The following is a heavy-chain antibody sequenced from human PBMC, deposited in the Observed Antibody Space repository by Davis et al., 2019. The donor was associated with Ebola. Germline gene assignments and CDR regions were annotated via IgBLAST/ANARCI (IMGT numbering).Heavy chain of an antibody. CDR1: GFTVSSNY. Sequence: GESLNISCAAFGFTVSSNYMSWVRQAPGQGLEWVSVIYSGGSTYYADSVKGRFTISRDNSKNTLYLQMNSLRAEDTAVYYCAREGSSYSGSYQYYYYGMDVWGQGTTVTVSS. J-gene: IGHJ6*02. D-gene: IGHD1-26*01. V-gene: IGHV3-66*01. CDR2: IYSGGST. CDR3: AREGSSYSGSYQYYYYGMDV.